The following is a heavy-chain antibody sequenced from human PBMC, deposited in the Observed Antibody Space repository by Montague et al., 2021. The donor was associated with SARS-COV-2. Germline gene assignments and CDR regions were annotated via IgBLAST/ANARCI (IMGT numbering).Heavy chain of an antibody. D-gene: IGHD3-10*01. Sequence: SLRLPCAASGFSFNNFAMRWVRQAPGQGLEWVAVISYEGSIQYYADSVKGRFAISRDWSKNTLDLQMSSLRPEDTAVYYCAKDATIFWFERGRGTFDNWGRGTLVAVSS. CDR1: GFSFNNFA. CDR3: AKDATIFWFERGRGTFDN. J-gene: IGHJ4*02. CDR2: ISYEGSIQ. V-gene: IGHV3-30*18.